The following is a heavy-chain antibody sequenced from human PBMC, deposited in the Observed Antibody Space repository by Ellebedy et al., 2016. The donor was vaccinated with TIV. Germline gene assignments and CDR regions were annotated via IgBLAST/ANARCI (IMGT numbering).Heavy chain of an antibody. J-gene: IGHJ4*02. CDR2: ITYGGTAK. Sequence: PGGSLRLSCAASGFTFSNYAMGWVRQAPGKGLAWVADITYGGTAKIYADSVRGRFTISRDNSKNTLYLQMTSLKAEDTAVYYCAKDFRGTYYYFDYWGQGILVTVSP. CDR3: AKDFRGTYYYFDY. CDR1: GFTFSNYA. V-gene: IGHV3-23*01. D-gene: IGHD2-21*01.